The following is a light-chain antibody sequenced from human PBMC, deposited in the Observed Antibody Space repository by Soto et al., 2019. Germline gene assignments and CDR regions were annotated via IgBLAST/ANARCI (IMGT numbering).Light chain of an antibody. Sequence: EIVMTQSPATLSVSPGDRATLSCRASQSVSSNLAWYQHKPGQAPRLFIYGASSRATGIPDRFSGSGSGTDFTLTISRLEPEDFALYYCQQYGSSPITFGQGTRLEIK. CDR3: QQYGSSPIT. CDR2: GAS. J-gene: IGKJ5*01. V-gene: IGKV3-20*01. CDR1: QSVSSN.